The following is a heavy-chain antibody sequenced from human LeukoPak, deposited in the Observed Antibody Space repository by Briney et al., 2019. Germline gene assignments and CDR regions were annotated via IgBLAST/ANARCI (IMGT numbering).Heavy chain of an antibody. Sequence: ASVKVSCKASGYTFTSYDINWVRQATGQGLEWMGWMNPNSGNTGYAQKFQGRVTMTRNTSISTAYMELNSLRSEDTAVYYCARGRAADVGEDYWGQGTLVTVSS. CDR2: MNPNSGNT. CDR3: ARGRAADVGEDY. D-gene: IGHD6-13*01. V-gene: IGHV1-8*01. CDR1: GYTFTSYD. J-gene: IGHJ4*02.